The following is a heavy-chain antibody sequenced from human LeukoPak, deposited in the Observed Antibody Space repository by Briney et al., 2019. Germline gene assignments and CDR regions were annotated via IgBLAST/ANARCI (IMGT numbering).Heavy chain of an antibody. D-gene: IGHD1-26*01. CDR3: ARDRYSGSLHDFDY. CDR2: IYYSGST. V-gene: IGHV4-30-4*08. CDR1: GGSISSGDYY. Sequence: TSETLSLTCTVSGGSISSGDYYWSWIRQPPGKGLEWIGYIYYSGSTCYNPSLKSRVTISVDTSKNQFSLKLSSVTAADTAVYYCARDRYSGSLHDFDYWGQGTLVTVSS. J-gene: IGHJ4*02.